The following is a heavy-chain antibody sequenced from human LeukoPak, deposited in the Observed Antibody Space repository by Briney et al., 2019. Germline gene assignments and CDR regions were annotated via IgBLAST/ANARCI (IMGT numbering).Heavy chain of an antibody. CDR1: GFTFSSYD. CDR3: AKWGDYDVLTGYYDSDY. CDR2: IWYDGSKK. V-gene: IGHV3-33*06. Sequence: GGSLRLSCAASGFTFSSYDMHWVRQAPGKGLEWVAVIWYDGSKKYYAESVKGRFTISRDNSKNTLYLQMNSLRADDTAVYYCAKWGDYDVLTGYYDSDYWGQGTLVTVSS. J-gene: IGHJ4*02. D-gene: IGHD3-9*01.